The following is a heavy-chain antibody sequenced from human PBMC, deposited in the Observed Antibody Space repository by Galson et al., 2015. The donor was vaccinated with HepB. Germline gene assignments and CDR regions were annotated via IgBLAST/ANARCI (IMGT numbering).Heavy chain of an antibody. Sequence: SVKVSCKASGGTFSSYAISWVRQAPGQGLEWMGGIIPIFGTANYAQKFQGRVTITADESTSTAYMELSSLRAEDTAVYYCARDHVGPGIYFDNWGQGTLVTVSS. J-gene: IGHJ4*02. CDR3: ARDHVGPGIYFDN. D-gene: IGHD1-26*01. CDR1: GGTFSSYA. V-gene: IGHV1-69*13. CDR2: IIPIFGTA.